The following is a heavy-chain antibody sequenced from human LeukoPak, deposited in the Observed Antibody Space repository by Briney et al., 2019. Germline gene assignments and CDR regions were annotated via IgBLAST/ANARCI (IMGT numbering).Heavy chain of an antibody. CDR2: ISAYNGNT. V-gene: IGHV1-18*01. J-gene: IGHJ4*02. CDR1: GYTFTSYG. CDR3: ARTRGRYDSSGQSDY. Sequence: ASVKVSCKASGYTFTSYGISWVRQAPGQGLEGMGWISAYNGNTNYAQKLQGRVTMTTDTSTSTAYMELRSLRSDDTAVYYCARTRGRYDSSGQSDYWGQGTLVTVSS. D-gene: IGHD3-22*01.